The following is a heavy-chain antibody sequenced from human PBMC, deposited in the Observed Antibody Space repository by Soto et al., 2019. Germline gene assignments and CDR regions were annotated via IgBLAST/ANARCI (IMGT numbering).Heavy chain of an antibody. D-gene: IGHD3-9*01. J-gene: IGHJ4*02. V-gene: IGHV1-18*04. CDR1: GYTFTSYG. CDR2: ISAYNGNT. CDR3: ARAYDILTGYDIDY. Sequence: ASVKGSCKASGYTFTSYGISWVRQAPGQGLEWMGWISAYNGNTNYAQKLQGRVTMTTDTSTSTAYMELRSLRSDDTAVYYCARAYDILTGYDIDYWGQGTLVTVSS.